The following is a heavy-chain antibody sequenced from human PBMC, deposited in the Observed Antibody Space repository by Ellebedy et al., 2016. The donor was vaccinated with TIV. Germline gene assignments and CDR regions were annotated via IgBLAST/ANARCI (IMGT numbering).Heavy chain of an antibody. CDR2: IKEDGSVK. D-gene: IGHD3-16*01. V-gene: IGHV3-7*01. J-gene: IGHJ2*01. CDR3: AGGGGWSFDL. CDR1: QFTFNTYW. Sequence: PGGSLRLSCTASQFTFNTYWMSWVRQGPGKGLEWVAIIKEDGSVKHYLDSVKGRFTISRDNARKSLFLQMNSLRGDDTAVYYCAGGGGWSFDLWGRGTLVTVSS.